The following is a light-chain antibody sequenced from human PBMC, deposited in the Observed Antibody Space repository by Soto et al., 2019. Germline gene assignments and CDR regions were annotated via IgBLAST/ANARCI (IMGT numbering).Light chain of an antibody. V-gene: IGLV2-14*01. CDR3: SSYTSTSTLWL. J-gene: IGLJ3*02. CDR2: EVS. CDR1: SSDVGRYNY. Sequence: QSALTQPASVSGSPGQSITISCTGTSSDVGRYNYVSWYQQLPGKAPKLMIYEVSNRPSGVSDRFSGSKSGNTASLTISGLQAEDEADYYCSSYTSTSTLWLFGGGTKLTVL.